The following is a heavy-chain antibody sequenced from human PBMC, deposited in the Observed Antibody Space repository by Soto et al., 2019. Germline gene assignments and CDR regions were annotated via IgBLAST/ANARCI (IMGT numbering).Heavy chain of an antibody. V-gene: IGHV4-34*01. CDR2: IYHSGST. D-gene: IGHD4-17*01. Sequence: SETLSLTCAIYGGSFSGYYWRWIRQPPGKGLELIGEIYHSGSTNXNPSLKSRVTISVDTSKNQFSLKLSSVTAADTAVYYCARGLKTTGFDYWGQGTLVTVSS. J-gene: IGHJ4*01. CDR1: GGSFSGYY. CDR3: ARGLKTTGFDY.